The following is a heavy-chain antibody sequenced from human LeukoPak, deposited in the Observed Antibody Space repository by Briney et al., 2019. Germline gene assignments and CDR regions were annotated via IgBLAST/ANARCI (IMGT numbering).Heavy chain of an antibody. D-gene: IGHD6-13*01. CDR3: ARDRRYSSSWYFWN. J-gene: IGHJ4*02. CDR1: GFIVSRNY. Sequence: GGSLRLSCGVSGFIVSRNYMSWVRRAPGKGLEWVSIIYTGGDTYYADSVKGRFTISRDNSNNTLYLQMNSLRAEDTGMYYCARDRRYSSSWYFWNWGQGTLVTVSS. CDR2: IYTGGDT. V-gene: IGHV3-53*01.